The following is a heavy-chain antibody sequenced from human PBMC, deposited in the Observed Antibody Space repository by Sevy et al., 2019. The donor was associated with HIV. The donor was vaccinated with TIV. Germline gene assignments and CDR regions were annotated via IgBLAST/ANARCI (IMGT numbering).Heavy chain of an antibody. Sequence: GGSLRLSCAASGFAFSSHAMHWVRQAPGKGLEWVAVISYEGTETFYAASVEGRFTISRDNSKNMLSLQINSLRPEDTAVYYCARDGGYSIKGYPLYWGQGTLVTVSS. CDR3: ARDGGYSIKGYPLY. CDR2: ISYEGTET. CDR1: GFAFSSHA. J-gene: IGHJ4*02. D-gene: IGHD6-13*01. V-gene: IGHV3-30-3*01.